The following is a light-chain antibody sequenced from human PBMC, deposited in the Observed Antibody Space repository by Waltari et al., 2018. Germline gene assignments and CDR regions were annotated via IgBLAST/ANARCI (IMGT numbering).Light chain of an antibody. CDR2: EVT. J-gene: IGLJ2*01. CDR1: RSDVGGYNY. CDR3: SSYTSTSTVI. Sequence: QSALTQAASVSGSPGQSITISCTGTRSDVGGYNYVSWYQQHPGKAPKLLIYEVTNRPSGVSNRFSGSKSGNTASLTISGLQAEDEADYYCSSYTSTSTVIFGGGTRVTVL. V-gene: IGLV2-14*01.